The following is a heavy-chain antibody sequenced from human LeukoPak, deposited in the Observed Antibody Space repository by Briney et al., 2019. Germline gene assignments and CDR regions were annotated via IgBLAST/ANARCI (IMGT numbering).Heavy chain of an antibody. D-gene: IGHD1-26*01. CDR2: IGTAGDT. V-gene: IGHV3-13*04. J-gene: IGHJ5*02. Sequence: GGSLRLSCAASGFTFSSYAIHWVRQTTGKGLEWVSAIGTAGDTYYPDSVRGRFTLSRENAKNSLFLQMNSLRAEDTAVYYCARDWELGPWFDPWGQGTLVTVSS. CDR1: GFTFSSYA. CDR3: ARDWELGPWFDP.